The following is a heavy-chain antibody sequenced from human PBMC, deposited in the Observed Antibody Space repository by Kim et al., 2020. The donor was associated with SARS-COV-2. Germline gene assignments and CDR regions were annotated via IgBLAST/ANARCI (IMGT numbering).Heavy chain of an antibody. CDR3: ARGRRSSSWDNWFDP. D-gene: IGHD6-13*01. V-gene: IGHV4-34*01. J-gene: IGHJ5*02. Sequence: PSLKSRVTISVDTSKNQFSLKLSSVTAADTAVYYCARGRRSSSWDNWFDPWGQGTLVTVSS.